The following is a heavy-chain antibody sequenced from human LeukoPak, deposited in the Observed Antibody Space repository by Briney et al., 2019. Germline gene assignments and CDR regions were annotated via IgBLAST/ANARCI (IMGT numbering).Heavy chain of an antibody. CDR2: IYHSGST. V-gene: IGHV4-30-2*01. Sequence: PSQTLSLTCAVSGGSISSGGYSWSWIRQPPGKGLEWIGYIYHSGSTYYNPSLKSRVTISVDRSKNQFSLKLSSVIAADTAVYYCAGGYCSSTSCYDGYYYYGMDVWGKGTTVTVSS. D-gene: IGHD2-2*01. J-gene: IGHJ6*04. CDR1: GGSISSGGYS. CDR3: AGGYCSSTSCYDGYYYYGMDV.